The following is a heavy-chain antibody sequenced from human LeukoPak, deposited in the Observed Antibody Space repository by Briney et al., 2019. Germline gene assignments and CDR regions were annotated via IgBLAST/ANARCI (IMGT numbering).Heavy chain of an antibody. Sequence: PSETLSLTCAVYGGSFSGYYWSWIRQPPGEGLEWIGEINHSGSTNYNPSLKSRVTISVDTSKNQFSLKLSSVTAADTAVYYCARANSGSYSFFDYWGQGTLVTVSS. CDR2: INHSGST. CDR1: GGSFSGYY. CDR3: ARANSGSYSFFDY. V-gene: IGHV4-34*01. D-gene: IGHD1-26*01. J-gene: IGHJ4*02.